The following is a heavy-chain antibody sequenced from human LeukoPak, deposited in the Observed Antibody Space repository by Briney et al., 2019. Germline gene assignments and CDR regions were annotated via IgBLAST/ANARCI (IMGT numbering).Heavy chain of an antibody. D-gene: IGHD2-15*01. CDR1: GYTFTTYG. CDR2: ISAYNGNT. J-gene: IGHJ2*01. CDR3: ARVALGSWYFDL. Sequence: SVKVSCKASGYTFTTYGISWVRQAPGQGLEWMGWISAYNGNTNYAQKLQGRVTLTTDTSTSTAYMDLRSLRSDDTAVYHCARVALGSWYFDLWGRGTLVTVSS. V-gene: IGHV1-18*01.